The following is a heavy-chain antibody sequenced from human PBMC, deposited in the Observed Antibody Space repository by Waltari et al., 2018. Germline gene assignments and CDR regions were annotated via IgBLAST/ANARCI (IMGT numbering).Heavy chain of an antibody. Sequence: QVQLVQSGAEVKKPGASVQVSCKASGYTFTGSSMHWVRQAPGQGLEWMGRINPNSGGTNYEQKFQGRVTMTRDTSISTAYMELSRLRADDTAVYYCARPPAGTYGMDVWGQGTTVTVSS. CDR1: GYTFTGSS. J-gene: IGHJ6*02. D-gene: IGHD2-2*01. CDR2: INPNSGGT. CDR3: ARPPAGTYGMDV. V-gene: IGHV1-2*06.